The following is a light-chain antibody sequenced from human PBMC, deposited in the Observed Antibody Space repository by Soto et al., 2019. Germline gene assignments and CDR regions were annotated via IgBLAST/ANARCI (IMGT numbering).Light chain of an antibody. V-gene: IGKV3-20*01. Sequence: EIVLTQSPGTLSLSPGERATLSCRSSQRVSSSYLAWYQQKPGQAPRLLIYGASSRATGIPDRFSGSGFGTDFTLTMSRLEPEDFAVYYCQQYGSSPRTFGQGTKVEIK. CDR3: QQYGSSPRT. J-gene: IGKJ1*01. CDR2: GAS. CDR1: QRVSSSY.